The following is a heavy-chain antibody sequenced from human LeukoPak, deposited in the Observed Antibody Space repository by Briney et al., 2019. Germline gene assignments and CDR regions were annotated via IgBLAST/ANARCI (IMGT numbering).Heavy chain of an antibody. CDR3: AKDRGPLWFGPLDV. CDR2: ISYDGSNK. J-gene: IGHJ6*04. D-gene: IGHD3-10*01. CDR1: GFTFSSYG. V-gene: IGHV3-30*18. Sequence: GRSPRLSCAASGFTFSSYGMHWVRQAPGKGLEWVAVISYDGSNKYYADSVKGRFTISRDNSKNTLYLQMNSLRAEDTAVYYCAKDRGPLWFGPLDVWGKGTTVTVSS.